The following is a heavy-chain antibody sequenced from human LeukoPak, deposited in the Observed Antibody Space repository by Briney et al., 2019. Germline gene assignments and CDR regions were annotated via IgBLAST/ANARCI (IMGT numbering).Heavy chain of an antibody. J-gene: IGHJ4*02. CDR1: GFTFTDFA. CDR2: IGGGGTNT. V-gene: IGHV3-23*01. CDR3: AKDARGYHRPIDH. D-gene: IGHD3-22*01. Sequence: GGSLRLSCAASGFTFTDFAMNWVRQAPGKGLEWVSGIGGGGTNTDYADSVKGRFTISRDNSKNTLTLQMSSLRADNTAVYFCAKDARGYHRPIDHWGQGILVTVSS.